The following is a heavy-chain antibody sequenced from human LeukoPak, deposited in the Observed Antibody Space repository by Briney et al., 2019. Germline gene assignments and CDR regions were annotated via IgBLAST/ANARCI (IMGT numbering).Heavy chain of an antibody. Sequence: SGTLSLTCTVSGGSISSYYWSWIRQPPGKGLEWVGYIYYSGSTNYNPSLKSRVTISVDTAKNPFSLKLSSVSAADTAVYYCARRDYGDLFDYWGQGTLVTVSS. D-gene: IGHD4-17*01. J-gene: IGHJ4*02. CDR2: IYYSGST. CDR3: ARRDYGDLFDY. V-gene: IGHV4-59*01. CDR1: GGSISSYY.